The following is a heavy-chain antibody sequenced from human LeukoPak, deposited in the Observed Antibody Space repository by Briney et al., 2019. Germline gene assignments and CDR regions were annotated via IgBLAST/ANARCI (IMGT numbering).Heavy chain of an antibody. D-gene: IGHD6-19*01. CDR2: IIPIFGTA. V-gene: IGHV1-69*01. J-gene: IGHJ4*02. Sequence: GASVKVSCKAPGGTFSSYAISWVRQAPGQGLEWTGGIIPIFGTANYAQKFQGRVTITADESTSTAYMELSSLRSEDTAVYYCARDRSSGSYTYWGQGTLVTVSS. CDR3: ARDRSSGSYTY. CDR1: GGTFSSYA.